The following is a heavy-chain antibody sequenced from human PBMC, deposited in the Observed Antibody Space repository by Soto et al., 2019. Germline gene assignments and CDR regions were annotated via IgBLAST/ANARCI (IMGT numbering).Heavy chain of an antibody. V-gene: IGHV3-23*01. CDR1: GFTVTSNG. D-gene: IGHD4-4*01. J-gene: IGHJ4*02. Sequence: WGSLRLSCGVSGFTVTSNGVSLVGHSPWKWLEWVSAISPNGQGIWYADSVKGRFTISRDISRNTVFLQMDSLRAEDTAVYYCAKDRQYPRDYFHYWGQGTLVTVSS. CDR3: AKDRQYPRDYFHY. CDR2: ISPNGQGI.